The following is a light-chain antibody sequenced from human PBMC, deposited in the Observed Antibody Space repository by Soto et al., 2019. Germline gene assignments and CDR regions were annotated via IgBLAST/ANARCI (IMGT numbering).Light chain of an antibody. Sequence: QPVLTQSPSASGTPGQRVSISCSGNTSNIGTNTVSWYQHLPGTAPKLLIYSNDQRPSAVPGRFSGSKSGTSASLAISGLLSEDEADYYCATWDDSLKVVFGGGTKLTVL. CDR3: ATWDDSLKVV. CDR1: TSNIGTNT. CDR2: SND. J-gene: IGLJ2*01. V-gene: IGLV1-44*01.